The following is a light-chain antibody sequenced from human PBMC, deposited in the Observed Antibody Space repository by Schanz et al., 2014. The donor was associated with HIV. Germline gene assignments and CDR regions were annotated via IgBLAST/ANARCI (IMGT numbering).Light chain of an antibody. CDR1: SSNIRSHY. Sequence: QSVLTQPPSASGTPGQRVSISCSGSSSNIRSHYVYWYQQFPGTAPKLLIYRNNQRPSGVPDRFSGSKSGTSASLAISGLRSEDEADYYCQSYDSSLSGRVVFGGGTKLTVL. J-gene: IGLJ2*01. CDR2: RNN. CDR3: QSYDSSLSGRVV. V-gene: IGLV1-47*01.